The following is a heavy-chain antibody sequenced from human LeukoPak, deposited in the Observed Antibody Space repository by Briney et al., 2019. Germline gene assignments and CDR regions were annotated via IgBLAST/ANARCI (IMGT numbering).Heavy chain of an antibody. CDR1: GFTFSTYG. D-gene: IGHD4-23*01. J-gene: IGHJ4*02. CDR2: IQAGGDEK. Sequence: GGSLRLSCAAPGFTFSTYGMHWVRQAPGKGLEWMTFIQAGGDEKYYAESVKGRFTVSRDNSKNTLYLQMNSLRAEDTAVYYCARDTPGYGGDDFDYWGQGALVTVSS. V-gene: IGHV3-30*02. CDR3: ARDTPGYGGDDFDY.